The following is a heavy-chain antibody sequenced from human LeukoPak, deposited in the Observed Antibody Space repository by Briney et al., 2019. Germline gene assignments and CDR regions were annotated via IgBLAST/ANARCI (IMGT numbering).Heavy chain of an antibody. V-gene: IGHV3-21*01. J-gene: IGHJ6*03. Sequence: PGGSLRLSCAASGFTFSSYSMNWVRQAPGKGLEWVSSISSSSSYIYYADSVKGRFTISRDNAENTLYLQMNSLRAEDTAVYYCARDKYDFWSGYCMDVWGKGTTVTVSS. D-gene: IGHD3-3*01. CDR1: GFTFSSYS. CDR2: ISSSSSYI. CDR3: ARDKYDFWSGYCMDV.